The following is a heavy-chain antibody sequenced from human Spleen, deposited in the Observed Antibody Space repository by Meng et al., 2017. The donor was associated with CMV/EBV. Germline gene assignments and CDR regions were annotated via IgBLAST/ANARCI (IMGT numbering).Heavy chain of an antibody. V-gene: IGHV4-34*01. CDR2: INHSRST. D-gene: IGHD3-3*01. Sequence: SETLSLTCAVYGGSFSGYYWSWIRQPPGKGLEWIGEINHSRSTNYNPSLKSRVTISVDTSKNQFSLKLSSVTAADTAVYYCARGYDFWREWGQGTLVTVSS. CDR3: ARGYDFWRE. CDR1: GGSFSGYY. J-gene: IGHJ4*02.